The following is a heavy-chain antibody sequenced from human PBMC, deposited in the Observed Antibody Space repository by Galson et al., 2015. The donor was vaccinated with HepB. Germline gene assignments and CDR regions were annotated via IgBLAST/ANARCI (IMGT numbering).Heavy chain of an antibody. V-gene: IGHV3-7*01. D-gene: IGHD3-16*01. J-gene: IGHJ4*02. Sequence: SLRLSCAASGFTFSHSWMTWVRQAPGKGLEWVANIKEDGSETYYVDAVRGRFTISRGNAKNSLFLQMNSLRADDTALYYCATDVGADWGQGTLVTVSS. CDR2: IKEDGSET. CDR1: GFTFSHSW. CDR3: ATDVGAD.